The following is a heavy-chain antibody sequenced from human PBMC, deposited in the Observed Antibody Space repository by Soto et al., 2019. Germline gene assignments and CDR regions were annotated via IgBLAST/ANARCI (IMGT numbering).Heavy chain of an antibody. CDR1: GGSFSGYF. CDR2: INHSGNT. V-gene: IGHV4-34*01. CDR3: ARAQLVDFTVLAVATYFDF. Sequence: KASETLSLTCGVYGGSFSGYFWTWVRQPPGKGLEWIGQINHSGNTNYNPSLKSRVTMSVDTSKNQFSLKLTSVTAADTAVYYCARAQLVDFTVLAVATYFDFWGQGALVTVSS. J-gene: IGHJ4*02. D-gene: IGHD2-15*01.